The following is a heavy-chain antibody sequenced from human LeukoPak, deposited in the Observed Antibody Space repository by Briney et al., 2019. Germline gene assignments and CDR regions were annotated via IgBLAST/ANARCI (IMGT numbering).Heavy chain of an antibody. Sequence: SETLSLTCTVSGYSISSGYYWGWIRQPPGKGLEWIGSIYHSGSTYHNPSLKSRVTISVDTSKNQFSLKLSSVTAADTAVYYCARGDCSGGSCKFDYWGQGTLVTVSS. J-gene: IGHJ4*02. D-gene: IGHD2-15*01. CDR3: ARGDCSGGSCKFDY. V-gene: IGHV4-38-2*02. CDR2: IYHSGST. CDR1: GYSISSGYY.